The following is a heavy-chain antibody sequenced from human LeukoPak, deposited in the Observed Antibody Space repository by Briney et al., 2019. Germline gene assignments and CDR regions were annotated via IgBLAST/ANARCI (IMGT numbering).Heavy chain of an antibody. CDR2: IKQDGSEK. D-gene: IGHD2-2*01. J-gene: IGHJ4*02. Sequence: GGSLRLSCAASGFTFSSYWMSWVRQAPGKGLEWVANIKQDGSEKYYVDSVKGRFTISRDNAKNSLYLQMNSLRAEDTAVYYCARELVVYFGLGSFDYWGQGTLVTVSS. CDR3: ARELVVYFGLGSFDY. CDR1: GFTFSSYW. V-gene: IGHV3-7*01.